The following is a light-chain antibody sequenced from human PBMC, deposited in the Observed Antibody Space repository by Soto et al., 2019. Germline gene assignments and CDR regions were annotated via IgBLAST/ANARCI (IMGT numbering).Light chain of an antibody. CDR2: AAS. J-gene: IGKJ1*01. CDR1: QGIRND. Sequence: AIQLTQAPSSLSASVEDRVTITCRASQGIRNDLGWYQQKPGKAPKLLIYAASSLQSGVPSRFSGSGSGTDFTLTISSLQPEDFATYYCLQDYNYPRTFGHGTKVDIK. V-gene: IGKV1-6*01. CDR3: LQDYNYPRT.